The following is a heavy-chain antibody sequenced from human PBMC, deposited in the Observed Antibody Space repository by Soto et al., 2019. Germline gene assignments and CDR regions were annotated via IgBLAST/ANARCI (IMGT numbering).Heavy chain of an antibody. CDR2: IYTSGST. J-gene: IGHJ4*02. V-gene: IGHV4-4*07. D-gene: IGHD6-13*01. CDR3: ASAGIAAANYYFDY. CDR1: GGSISSYY. Sequence: SETLSLTCTVSGGSISSYYWSWIRQPAGKGLEWIGRIYTSGSTNYNPSLKSRVTMSVDTSKNQFSLKLSSVTAADTAVYYCASAGIAAANYYFDYWGQGTLVTVPQ.